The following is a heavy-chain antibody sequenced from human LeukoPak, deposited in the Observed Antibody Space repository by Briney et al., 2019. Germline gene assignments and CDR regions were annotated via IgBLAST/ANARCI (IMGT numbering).Heavy chain of an antibody. D-gene: IGHD3-16*02. CDR1: GGSISSYY. Sequence: PSETLSLTCTVSGGSISSYYWSWIRQPPGKGLEWIGYMYYSGSTNYNPSLKSRVTISVDTSKNQFSLKLSSVTAADTAVYYCAATYYDYVWGSYRPLDYWGQGTLVTVSS. V-gene: IGHV4-59*01. CDR2: MYYSGST. J-gene: IGHJ4*02. CDR3: AATYYDYVWGSYRPLDY.